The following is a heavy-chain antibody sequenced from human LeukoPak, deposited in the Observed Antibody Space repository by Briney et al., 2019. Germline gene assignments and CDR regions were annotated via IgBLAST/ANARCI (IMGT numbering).Heavy chain of an antibody. D-gene: IGHD1-1*01. CDR3: DKATTGYRRDRYPGRPVDY. J-gene: IGHJ4*02. CDR2: IFGSGGSA. Sequence: PGGSLRLSCAPSGFTFNSYAMYWVRHAPGTGLEWVSGIFGSGGSAHYADSVKGRFTISRDNSKNTVYLQMDRLRVEDTAVYYGDKATTGYRRDRYPGRPVDYWGQGTLVTVSS. V-gene: IGHV3-23*01. CDR1: GFTFNSYA.